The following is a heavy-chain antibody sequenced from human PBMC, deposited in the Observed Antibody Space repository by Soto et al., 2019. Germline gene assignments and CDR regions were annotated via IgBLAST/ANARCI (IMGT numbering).Heavy chain of an antibody. CDR2: ISGSGGST. CDR1: GFTFSSYA. J-gene: IGHJ4*02. Sequence: GESLKISCAASGFTFSSYAMSWVRQAPGKGLEWVSAISGSGGSTYYADSVKGRFTISRDNSKNTLYLQMNSLRAEDTAVYYCAKQTSGWYAAVDYWGQGTLVTVSS. CDR3: AKQTSGWYAAVDY. V-gene: IGHV3-23*01. D-gene: IGHD6-19*01.